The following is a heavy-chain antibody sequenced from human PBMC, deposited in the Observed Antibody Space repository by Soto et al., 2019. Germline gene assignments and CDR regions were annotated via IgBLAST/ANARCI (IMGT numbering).Heavy chain of an antibody. V-gene: IGHV5-51*01. D-gene: IGHD5-12*01. CDR1: GYTFTTYR. J-gene: IGHJ4*02. Sequence: PGESLKISCKGSGYTFTTYRIAWVRQMPGKGLEWMGIIYPGDSDTKYSPSFQGQVAISVDRSISAAYLQWNSLKASDTAMYYCGRGRALGYSAYIFAYWGQGTQVTVSS. CDR2: IYPGDSDT. CDR3: GRGRALGYSAYIFAY.